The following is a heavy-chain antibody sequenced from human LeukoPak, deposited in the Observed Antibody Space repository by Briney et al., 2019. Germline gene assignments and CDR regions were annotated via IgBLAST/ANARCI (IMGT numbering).Heavy chain of an antibody. D-gene: IGHD3-22*01. CDR2: ISSSSIYI. CDR1: GFTFSSYT. J-gene: IGHJ3*02. CDR3: ARGGRGYEDAFDI. V-gene: IGHV3-21*01. Sequence: TSGGSLRLSCAASGFTFSSYTMNWVRQAPGKGLEWVSSISSSSIYIYYADSVKGRFTISRDNAKNSLYLQMNSLRAEDTAVYYCARGGRGYEDAFDIWGQGTMVTVSS.